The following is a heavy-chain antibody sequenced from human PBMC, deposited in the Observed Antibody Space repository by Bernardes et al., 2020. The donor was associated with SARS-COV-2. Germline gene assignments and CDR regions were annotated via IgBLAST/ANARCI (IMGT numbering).Heavy chain of an antibody. V-gene: IGHV4-34*01. CDR2: INHSGST. Sequence: LAPLSVTCAAYGGSFSSYYGSWIRTPPGKGLGWIGEINHSGSTNYNPSLKSRVTISVDTSKNQFSLKLSSVTAADTAVYYCARGGAASYYYYYMDVWGKGTTVNVSS. J-gene: IGHJ6*03. CDR1: GGSFSSYY. D-gene: IGHD2-15*01. CDR3: ARGGAASYYYYYMDV.